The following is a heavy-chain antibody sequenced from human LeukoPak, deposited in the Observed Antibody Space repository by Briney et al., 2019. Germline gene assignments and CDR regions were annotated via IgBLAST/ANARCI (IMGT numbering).Heavy chain of an antibody. V-gene: IGHV3-7*01. D-gene: IGHD6-6*01. Sequence: GGSLRLSCAASGFTFSSYWMSWVRQAPGKGLEWVANIKQDGSGKYYVDSVKGRFTISRDNAKNSLYLQMNSLRAEDTAVYYCARDEYSSSPLGYYFDYWGQGTLVTVSS. CDR3: ARDEYSSSPLGYYFDY. J-gene: IGHJ4*02. CDR1: GFTFSSYW. CDR2: IKQDGSGK.